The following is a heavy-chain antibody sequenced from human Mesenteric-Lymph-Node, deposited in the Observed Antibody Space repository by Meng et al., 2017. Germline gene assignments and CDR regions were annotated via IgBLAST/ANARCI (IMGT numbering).Heavy chain of an antibody. D-gene: IGHD3-16*02. CDR1: GFSLSTSGVG. V-gene: IGHV2-5*01. CDR2: IYWNDDK. CDR3: AHSFGEYYDYVWGSYPQFGFDY. J-gene: IGHJ4*02. Sequence: SGPTLVKPTQTLTLTCTFSGFSLSTSGVGVGWIRQPPGKALEWLALIYWNDDKRYSPSLKSRLTITKDTSKNQVVLTMTNMDPVDTATYYCAHSFGEYYDYVWGSYPQFGFDYWGQGTLVTVSS.